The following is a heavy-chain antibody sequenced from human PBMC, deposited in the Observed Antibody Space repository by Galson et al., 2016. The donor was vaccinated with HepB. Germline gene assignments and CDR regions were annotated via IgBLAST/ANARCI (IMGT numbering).Heavy chain of an antibody. J-gene: IGHJ6*02. V-gene: IGHV3-7*01. CDR3: ARDKSFYYYGMDV. CDR1: GFTFSKYW. CDR2: IKEDGSER. Sequence: SLRLSCAVSGFTFSKYWMSWVRQAPGKGLEWVANIKEDGSERYFVDSVKGRFTVSRDNAKNSLYLQMTSLSPEDTAVYYCARDKSFYYYGMDVWGQGTTVTVSS.